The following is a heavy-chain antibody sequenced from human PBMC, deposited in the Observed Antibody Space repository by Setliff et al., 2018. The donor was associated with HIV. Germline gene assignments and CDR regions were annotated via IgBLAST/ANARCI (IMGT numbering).Heavy chain of an antibody. CDR2: IIPILGIA. Sequence: SVKVSCKASGYTFSSYAISWVRQAPGQGLEWMGGIIPILGIANYAQKFQGRVTITADKSTSTAYMELSSLRSEDTAVYYCAREGAVADAFDIWGQGTMVTVSS. CDR3: AREGAVADAFDI. D-gene: IGHD6-19*01. CDR1: GYTFSSYA. J-gene: IGHJ3*02. V-gene: IGHV1-69*10.